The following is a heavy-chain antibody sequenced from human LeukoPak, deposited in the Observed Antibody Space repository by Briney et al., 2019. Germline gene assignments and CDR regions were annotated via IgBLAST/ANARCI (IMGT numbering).Heavy chain of an antibody. V-gene: IGHV3-66*01. CDR2: LYSGGNT. J-gene: IGHJ3*02. Sequence: PGGSLRLSCAASGFTVSSNYMSWVRQAPGKGLEWVSVLYSGGNTYYADSVQGRFTISRDNSRNTLYLQMNSLRVEDTAVYYCATEGFQGVLFHIWGQGTVVTVSS. CDR1: GFTVSSNY. CDR3: ATEGFQGVLFHI. D-gene: IGHD3-10*01.